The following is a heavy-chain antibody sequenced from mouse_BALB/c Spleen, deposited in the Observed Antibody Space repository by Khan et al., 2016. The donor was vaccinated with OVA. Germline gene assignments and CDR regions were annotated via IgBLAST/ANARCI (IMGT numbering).Heavy chain of an antibody. CDR3: VRDRIDY. Sequence: QIQLVQSGAELAKPGASVKMSCKASGYTFSNYWIHWVKQRPGQGLEWIGYINPRSGYTYYNQTLNDKATLTTDKSSSTAYMQLSSLTSEDSAVYYCVRDRIDYWGQGTTLTVSS. CDR1: GYTFSNYW. J-gene: IGHJ2*01. V-gene: IGHV1-7*01. CDR2: INPRSGYT.